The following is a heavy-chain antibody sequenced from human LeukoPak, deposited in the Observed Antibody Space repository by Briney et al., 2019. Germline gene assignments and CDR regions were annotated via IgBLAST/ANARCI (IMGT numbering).Heavy chain of an antibody. CDR2: INPNSGGT. CDR3: ARVEGDNWNSFDY. Sequence: ASVKVSCKASGYTFTGYYMHWVRQAPGQGLEWMGWINPNSGGTNYAQKFQGRVTMTRDMSTSTVYMELSSLRSEDTAVYYCARVEGDNWNSFDYWGQGTLVTVSS. J-gene: IGHJ4*02. V-gene: IGHV1-2*02. CDR1: GYTFTGYY. D-gene: IGHD1-20*01.